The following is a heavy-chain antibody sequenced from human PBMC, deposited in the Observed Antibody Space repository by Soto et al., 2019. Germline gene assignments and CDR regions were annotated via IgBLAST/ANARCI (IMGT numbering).Heavy chain of an antibody. Sequence: SETLSLTCTVSGGSISSSSYYWGWIRQPPGKGLEWIGSIYYSGSTYYNPSLKSRVTISVDTSKNQFSLKLSSVTAADTAAYYCARQEYSSGWYAGGALPVLPYYFDYWGQGTLVTVSS. CDR2: IYYSGST. D-gene: IGHD6-19*01. J-gene: IGHJ4*02. V-gene: IGHV4-39*01. CDR3: ARQEYSSGWYAGGALPVLPYYFDY. CDR1: GGSISSSSYY.